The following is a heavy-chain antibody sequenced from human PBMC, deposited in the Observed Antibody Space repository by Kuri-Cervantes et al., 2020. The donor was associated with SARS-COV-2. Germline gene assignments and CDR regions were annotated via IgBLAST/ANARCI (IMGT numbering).Heavy chain of an antibody. CDR3: ASFGGIPF. CDR2: INHSGST. D-gene: IGHD4-23*01. CDR1: GGSFSGYY. J-gene: IGHJ3*01. V-gene: IGHV4-34*01. Sequence: SETLSLTCAVYGGSFSGYYWSWIRQPPGKGLEWIGEINHSGSTNYNPSLKSRVTISVDTSKNQFSLKLSSVTAADTAVYYCASFGGIPFWGQGTMVTVSS.